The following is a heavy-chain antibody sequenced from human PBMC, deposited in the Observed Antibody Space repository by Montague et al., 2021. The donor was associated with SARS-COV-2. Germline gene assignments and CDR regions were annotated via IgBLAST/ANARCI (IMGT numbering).Heavy chain of an antibody. CDR1: GGSLSGYD. J-gene: IGHJ4*02. Sequence: SETLSLTCAVSGGSLSGYDWCWIRQPPGKGLEWIGEINHSGSTKSNPSLKRRVRISVATSKNQFSLKLNSVTAADTAVYYCARGQGEITMIVVVLTAAAHYLDYWGQGTLVTVSP. CDR3: ARGQGEITMIVVVLTAAAHYLDY. V-gene: IGHV4-34*01. CDR2: INHSGST. D-gene: IGHD3-22*01.